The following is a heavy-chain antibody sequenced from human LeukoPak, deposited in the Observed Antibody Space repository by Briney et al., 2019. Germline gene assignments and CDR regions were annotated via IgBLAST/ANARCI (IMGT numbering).Heavy chain of an antibody. J-gene: IGHJ4*02. CDR3: SYYYDSSGYVDY. CDR1: GFTFSDAW. D-gene: IGHD3-22*01. Sequence: GGSLRLSCAASGFTFSDAWMNWVRQAPGKGLEWVGRIKSKADGGTIDYAAPVKGRFTISRDDSKNTVYMQMNSLKTEDTAVYYCSYYYDSSGYVDYSGQGTLVTVSS. V-gene: IGHV3-15*01. CDR2: IKSKADGGTI.